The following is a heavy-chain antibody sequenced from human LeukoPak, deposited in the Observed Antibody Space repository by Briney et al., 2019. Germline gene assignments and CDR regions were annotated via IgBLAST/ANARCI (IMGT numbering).Heavy chain of an antibody. V-gene: IGHV3-48*01. J-gene: IGHJ6*03. CDR3: AKARGYCGGTSCYDYYMDV. CDR1: GFTFSSYS. D-gene: IGHD2-2*01. CDR2: ISSSSSTI. Sequence: PGGSLRLSCAASGFTFSSYSMNWVRQAPGKGLEWVSYISSSSSTIYYADSVKGRFTISRDNSKNTLYLQMNSLRAEDTAVYYCAKARGYCGGTSCYDYYMDVWGKGTTVTVSS.